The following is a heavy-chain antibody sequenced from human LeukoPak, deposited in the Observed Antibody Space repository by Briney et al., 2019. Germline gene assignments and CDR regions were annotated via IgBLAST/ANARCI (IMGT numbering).Heavy chain of an antibody. Sequence: GASVKVSCKASGYTFTSYDINWVRQATGQGLEWMGWMNPNSGNTGYAQKFQGRVTITRNTSISTAYMELSSLRSEDTAVYYCARATVTNYYDSSGLDYWGQGTLVTVSS. CDR2: MNPNSGNT. CDR3: ARATVTNYYDSSGLDY. V-gene: IGHV1-8*03. CDR1: GYTFTSYD. J-gene: IGHJ4*02. D-gene: IGHD3-22*01.